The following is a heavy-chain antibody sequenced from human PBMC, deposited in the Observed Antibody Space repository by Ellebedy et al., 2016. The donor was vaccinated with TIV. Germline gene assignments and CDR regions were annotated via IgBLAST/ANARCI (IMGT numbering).Heavy chain of an antibody. CDR1: GYSFTTSW. CDR2: IFPSDSDV. V-gene: IGHV5-51*01. Sequence: ASVKVSCKGSGYSFTTSWIGWVRQVPGKGLEWMGIIFPSDSDVRYSPSFQGQVTISADKSISTTYLQWSSLKASDTAMYYCARQGSGPFDYWGQGTLVTVSS. D-gene: IGHD3-10*01. J-gene: IGHJ4*02. CDR3: ARQGSGPFDY.